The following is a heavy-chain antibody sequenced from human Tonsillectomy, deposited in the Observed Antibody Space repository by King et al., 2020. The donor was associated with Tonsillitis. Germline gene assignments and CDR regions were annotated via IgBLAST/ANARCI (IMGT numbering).Heavy chain of an antibody. Sequence: VQLVESGGGLVKPGGSLRLSCAASGFTFSDSYMRWIRQAPGKGLEGVAYISSSGSTIFYADSVKGRFTISRDNAKNSLFLQMNSLRAEDTAVYYCARGYDFWGGYSASKYYYGMDVWGQGTTVTVSS. CDR1: GFTFSDSY. D-gene: IGHD3-3*01. V-gene: IGHV3-11*01. CDR2: ISSSGSTI. CDR3: ARGYDFWGGYSASKYYYGMDV. J-gene: IGHJ6*02.